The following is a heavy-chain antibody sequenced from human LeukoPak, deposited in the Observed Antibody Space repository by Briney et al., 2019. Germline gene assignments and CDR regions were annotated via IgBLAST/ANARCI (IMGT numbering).Heavy chain of an antibody. Sequence: GGSLRLSCAASGFTFSSYWMSWVRQAPGKGLEWVANIKQDGSEKYYVDSVKGRFTISRDNAKNSLYLQMNGLRAEDTAVYYCARAADPVYDFWSGYPEDYWGQGTLVTVSS. CDR3: ARAADPVYDFWSGYPEDY. D-gene: IGHD3-3*01. CDR1: GFTFSSYW. CDR2: IKQDGSEK. J-gene: IGHJ4*02. V-gene: IGHV3-7*01.